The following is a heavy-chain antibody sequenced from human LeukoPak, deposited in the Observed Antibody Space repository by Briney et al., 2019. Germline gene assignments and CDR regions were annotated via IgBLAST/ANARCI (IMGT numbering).Heavy chain of an antibody. Sequence: SETLSLTCAVYGGSFSGYYWSWIRQPPGKGLEWSGEINHSGSTNHNPSLKSRVTISVDTSKNQFSLKLSSVTAADTAVYYCASRYSSGWRTIDYWGQGTLVTVSS. D-gene: IGHD6-19*01. CDR1: GGSFSGYY. V-gene: IGHV4-34*01. J-gene: IGHJ4*02. CDR2: INHSGST. CDR3: ASRYSSGWRTIDY.